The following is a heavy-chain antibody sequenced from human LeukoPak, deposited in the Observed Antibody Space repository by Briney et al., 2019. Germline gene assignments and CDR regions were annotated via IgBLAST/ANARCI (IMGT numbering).Heavy chain of an antibody. Sequence: SETLSLTCTDSGGSIRSSSYYWGWVRQPPGEGLEWLGRVYYSGSTYYNPSLKSRVTISVDTSKNQFSLKLSSVTAAVTAVYYCARHLRGDYYDSSGYFDYWGQGTLVTVSS. J-gene: IGHJ4*02. V-gene: IGHV4-39*01. CDR3: ARHLRGDYYDSSGYFDY. CDR1: GGSIRSSSYY. D-gene: IGHD3-22*01. CDR2: VYYSGST.